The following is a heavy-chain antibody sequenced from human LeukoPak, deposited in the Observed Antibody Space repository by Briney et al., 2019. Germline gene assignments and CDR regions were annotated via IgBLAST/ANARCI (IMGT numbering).Heavy chain of an antibody. V-gene: IGHV3-23*01. CDR3: AKDPAIVATGAFDI. CDR1: GFTFSSYA. CDR2: ISGSGGST. J-gene: IGHJ3*02. Sequence: GGTLSLSCTASGFTFSSYAMSWVRQAPGKGLEWVSAISGSGGSTYYADSVKGRFTISRDNSKNTLYLQMNSLRAEDTAVYYCAKDPAIVATGAFDIWGQGTMVTVSS. D-gene: IGHD5-12*01.